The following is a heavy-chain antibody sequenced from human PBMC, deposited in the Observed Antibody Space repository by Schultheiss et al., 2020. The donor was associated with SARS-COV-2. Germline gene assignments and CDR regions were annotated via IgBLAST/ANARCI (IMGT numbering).Heavy chain of an antibody. J-gene: IGHJ3*02. Sequence: GGSLRLSCAASGFTFSSYWMSWVRQAPGKGLEWVSSISSSSSYIYYADSVKGRFTISRDNAKNSLYLQMNSLRAEDTAVYYCARDQGCSSTSCDLDAFDIWGQGTMVTVSS. CDR3: ARDQGCSSTSCDLDAFDI. CDR2: ISSSSSYI. CDR1: GFTFSSYW. D-gene: IGHD2-2*01. V-gene: IGHV3-21*01.